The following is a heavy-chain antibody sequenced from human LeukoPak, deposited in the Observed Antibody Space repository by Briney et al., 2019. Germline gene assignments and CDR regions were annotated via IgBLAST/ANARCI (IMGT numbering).Heavy chain of an antibody. Sequence: ASETLSLTCTVSGYSISSGYYWGWIRQPPGKGLEWIGRIYHSGSTYYNPSLKSRVTISVDTSKNQFSLKLSSVTAADTAVYYCATLELPTLYCFDYWPQDNLVPVSS. CDR2: IYHSGST. CDR3: ATLELPTLYCFDY. V-gene: IGHV4-38-2*02. D-gene: IGHD1-26*01. J-gene: IGHJ4*02. CDR1: GYSISSGYY.